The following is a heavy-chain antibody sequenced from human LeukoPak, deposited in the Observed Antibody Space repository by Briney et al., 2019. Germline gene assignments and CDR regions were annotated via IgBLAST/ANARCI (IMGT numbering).Heavy chain of an antibody. V-gene: IGHV6-1*01. Sequence: SQTLSLTCAISGDSVSSNSVTWNWIRQSPSRGLEWLGRTYYRSTWYNDYAVSVRGRITVNPDTSKNQFSLHLNSVTPEDTAVFSCASRLTQYPCFAPWGQGFLVTFSS. CDR1: GDSVSSNSVT. J-gene: IGHJ5*02. CDR2: TYYRSTWYN. CDR3: ASRLTQYPCFAP. D-gene: IGHD2-2*01.